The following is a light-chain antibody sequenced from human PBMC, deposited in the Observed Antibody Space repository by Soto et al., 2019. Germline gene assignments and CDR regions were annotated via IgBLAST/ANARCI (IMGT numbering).Light chain of an antibody. CDR3: QQYGSSPFT. V-gene: IGKV3-20*01. CDR2: NAA. J-gene: IGKJ3*01. CDR1: QSVSNYF. Sequence: EIVLTQFPGTLCLSPGERVTLSCRASQSVSNYFLAWYQQRPGQAPRLLIYNAATRAGGIPDRFRGSGSGTDFTLTISRLEPEDFAVFYCQQYGSSPFTFGPGTKVEIK.